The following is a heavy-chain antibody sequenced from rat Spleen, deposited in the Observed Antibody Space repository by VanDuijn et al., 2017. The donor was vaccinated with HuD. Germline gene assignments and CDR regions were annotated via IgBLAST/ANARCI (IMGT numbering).Heavy chain of an antibody. D-gene: IGHD1-11*01. CDR1: GFTFSNYG. CDR2: ISTGGGNT. J-gene: IGHJ2*01. Sequence: EVQLVESGGGLVQPGRSLKLSCAASGFTFSNYGMAWVRQAPTKGLEWVASISTGGGNTYYRDSVKGRFTISRDNARSTLCLQMNSLRSENTATYYCARLDYGGSYFDYWGQGVMVTVSS. CDR3: ARLDYGGSYFDY. V-gene: IGHV5S13*01.